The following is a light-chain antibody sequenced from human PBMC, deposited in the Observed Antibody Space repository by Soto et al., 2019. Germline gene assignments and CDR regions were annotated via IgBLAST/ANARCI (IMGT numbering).Light chain of an antibody. J-gene: IGLJ1*01. CDR1: SSNIGADHD. V-gene: IGLV1-40*01. Sequence: QSVLTQPPSVSGAPGQRVTISCTGSSSNIGADHDVHWYQQLPGTAPKLLIYGNINRPSGVPDRFSGSKSGTSASLAITGLQAEDEADYYCQSYDNSLTAFYVFGTGTKLTVL. CDR2: GNI. CDR3: QSYDNSLTAFYV.